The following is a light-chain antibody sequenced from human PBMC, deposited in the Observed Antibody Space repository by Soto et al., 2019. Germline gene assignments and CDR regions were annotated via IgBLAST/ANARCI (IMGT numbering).Light chain of an antibody. CDR3: QQYSISST. J-gene: IGKJ1*01. Sequence: VLTKSPGTLSLSPGERATLSCRASQTVSSSYLAWYQQKPGQAPRLLIYGASSRATGIPDRFSGSGSGTDFTLTINRLEPEDFAVYYCQQYSISSTFGQATKVDIK. CDR1: QTVSSSY. CDR2: GAS. V-gene: IGKV3-20*01.